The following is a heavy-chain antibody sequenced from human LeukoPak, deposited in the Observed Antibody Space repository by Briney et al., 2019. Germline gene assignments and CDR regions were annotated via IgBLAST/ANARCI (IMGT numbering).Heavy chain of an antibody. V-gene: IGHV3-7*01. CDR1: GFTFSSYW. J-gene: IGHJ4*02. CDR3: ARGGSPTYYDFWSGLYYFDY. CDR2: IKQDGSEK. D-gene: IGHD3-3*01. Sequence: GGSLRLSCAASGFTFSSYWMSWVRQAPGKGLEWVANIKQDGSEKYYVDSVKGRFTISRDNAKNSLYLQMNSLRAEDTAVYYCARGGSPTYYDFWSGLYYFDYWGQGTLVTVSS.